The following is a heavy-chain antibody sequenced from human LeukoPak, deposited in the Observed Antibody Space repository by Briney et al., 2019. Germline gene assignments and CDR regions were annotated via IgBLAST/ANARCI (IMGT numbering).Heavy chain of an antibody. CDR3: ARGTSIAARTIYYYYMDV. Sequence: PSETLSLTCTVSGGSISSSSYYWGWIRQPPGKGLEWIGEINHSGSTNYNPSLKSRVTISVDTSKNQFSLKLSSVTAADTAVYYCARGTSIAARTIYYYYMDVWGKGTTVTVSS. CDR1: GGSISSSSYY. V-gene: IGHV4-39*07. CDR2: INHSGST. J-gene: IGHJ6*03. D-gene: IGHD6-6*01.